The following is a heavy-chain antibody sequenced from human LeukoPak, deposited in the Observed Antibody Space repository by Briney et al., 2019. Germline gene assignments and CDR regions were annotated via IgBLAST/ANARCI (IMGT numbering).Heavy chain of an antibody. CDR3: VNFLQQLESAYNY. CDR1: GFTFSNYA. V-gene: IGHV3-23*01. D-gene: IGHD6-13*01. CDR2: ISGSGYTT. J-gene: IGHJ4*02. Sequence: GGSLRLSCAASGFTFSNYAMSWVRQAPGRGLEWVSAISGSGYTTYYADSVKGRFTISRDNSKNALYLQMNSLRAEDTAIYYCVNFLQQLESAYNYWGQGTLVTVSS.